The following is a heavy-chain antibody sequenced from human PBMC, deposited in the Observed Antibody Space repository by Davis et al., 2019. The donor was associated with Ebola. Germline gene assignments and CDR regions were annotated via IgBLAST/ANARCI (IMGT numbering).Heavy chain of an antibody. V-gene: IGHV1-8*01. CDR3: ARDLTGTRRGGWFDP. J-gene: IGHJ5*02. CDR1: GYTFTSYD. CDR2: MNPNSGNT. Sequence: ASVTVSCKASGYTFTSYDINWVRQATGPGLEWMGWMNPNSGNTGYAQKFQGRVTMTRNTSISTAYMELSSLRSEDTAVYYCARDLTGTRRGGWFDPWGQGTLVTVSS. D-gene: IGHD1-20*01.